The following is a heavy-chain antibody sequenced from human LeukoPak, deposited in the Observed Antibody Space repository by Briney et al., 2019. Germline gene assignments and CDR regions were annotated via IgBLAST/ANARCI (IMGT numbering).Heavy chain of an antibody. CDR3: ARGRSSYGGASSSGWIDPQTTPYYFDY. D-gene: IGHD6-19*01. J-gene: IGHJ4*02. V-gene: IGHV3-23*01. CDR2: ISGSGGST. Sequence: QSGGSLRLSCAASGFTFSSYGMSWVRQAPGKGLEWVSAISGSGGSTYYADSVKGRFTISRDNSKNTLYLQMNSLRAEDTAVYYCARGRSSYGGASSSGWIDPQTTPYYFDYWGQGTLVTVSS. CDR1: GFTFSSYG.